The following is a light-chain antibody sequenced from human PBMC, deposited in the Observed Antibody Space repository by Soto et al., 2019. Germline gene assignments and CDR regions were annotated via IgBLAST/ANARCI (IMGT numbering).Light chain of an antibody. CDR1: SSNIGSNY. CDR3: AAWDDSLSGVV. V-gene: IGLV1-47*01. CDR2: RNS. Sequence: QSVLTQPPSASGTPGQRVTISCSGSSSNIGSNYVYWYQQLPGTVPQLLIYRNSERPSGVPARFSGSKSGTSASLAISGLRSEDEADYYCAAWDDSLSGVVFGGGTKLTVL. J-gene: IGLJ2*01.